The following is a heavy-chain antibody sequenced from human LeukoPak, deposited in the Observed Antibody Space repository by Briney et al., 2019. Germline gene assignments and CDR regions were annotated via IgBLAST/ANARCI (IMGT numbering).Heavy chain of an antibody. Sequence: GGSLRLSCAASGFTFSSYAMSWVRQAPGKGLEWVSAISGSGGSTYYADSVKGRFTISRDNSKNTLYLQMNSLRAEDTAVYYCAKDGGLYCGGDCYPLYYFDYWGQGTLVIVSS. CDR3: AKDGGLYCGGDCYPLYYFDY. D-gene: IGHD2-21*02. J-gene: IGHJ4*02. CDR1: GFTFSSYA. CDR2: ISGSGGST. V-gene: IGHV3-23*01.